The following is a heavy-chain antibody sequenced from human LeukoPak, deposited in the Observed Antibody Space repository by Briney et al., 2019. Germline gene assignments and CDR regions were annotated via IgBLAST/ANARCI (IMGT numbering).Heavy chain of an antibody. CDR3: AKDFPMIVVVAYYFDC. Sequence: PGGSLRLSCAASGFTFSSYSMNRVRQAPGKGLEWVSSISSSSSYIYYADSVKGRFTISRDNAKNSLYLQMNSLRAEDTAVYYCAKDFPMIVVVAYYFDCWGQGTLVTVSS. V-gene: IGHV3-21*04. D-gene: IGHD3-22*01. CDR2: ISSSSSYI. CDR1: GFTFSSYS. J-gene: IGHJ4*02.